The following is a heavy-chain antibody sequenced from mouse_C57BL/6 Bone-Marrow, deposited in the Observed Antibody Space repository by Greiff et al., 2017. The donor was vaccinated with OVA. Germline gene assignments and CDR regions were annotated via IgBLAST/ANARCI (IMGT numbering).Heavy chain of an antibody. CDR2: IDPSDSET. J-gene: IGHJ2*01. CDR3: ARRGDGYLYFDY. CDR1: GYTFTSYW. D-gene: IGHD2-3*01. V-gene: IGHV1-52*01. Sequence: VKLQQPGAELVRPGSSVKLSCKASGYTFTSYWMHWVKQRPIQGLEWIGNIDPSDSETHYNQKFKDKATLTVDKSSSTAYMQLSSLTSEDSAVYYCARRGDGYLYFDYWGQVTTLTVSS.